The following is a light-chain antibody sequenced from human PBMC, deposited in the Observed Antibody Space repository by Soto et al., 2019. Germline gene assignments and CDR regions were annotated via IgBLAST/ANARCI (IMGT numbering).Light chain of an antibody. CDR3: QQYGSSPWT. CDR1: QDVSDF. V-gene: IGKV1-9*01. CDR2: AGY. J-gene: IGKJ1*01. Sequence: DIQLTQSPSILSASVGDRVTLTCRASQDVSDFLAWYQHPPGKAPNLLIYAGYTLQSGVPSRFSGSGSGTEFTLTISRLEPEDFAVYYCQQYGSSPWTFGQGTKVDIK.